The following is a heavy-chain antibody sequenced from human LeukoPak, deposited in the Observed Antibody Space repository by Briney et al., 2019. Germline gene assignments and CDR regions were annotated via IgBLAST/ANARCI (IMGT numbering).Heavy chain of an antibody. Sequence: AGGSLRLSCAASGFTFSSYGMHWVRQAPGKGLEWVALISYDGGDKYYADSVKGRFAISRDTAKKMLYLQMNSLRAEDTAVYYCAKYMDASGWFHPLYADWGQGTLVTVSS. D-gene: IGHD6-13*01. V-gene: IGHV3-30*18. CDR3: AKYMDASGWFHPLYAD. CDR1: GFTFSSYG. J-gene: IGHJ4*02. CDR2: ISYDGGDK.